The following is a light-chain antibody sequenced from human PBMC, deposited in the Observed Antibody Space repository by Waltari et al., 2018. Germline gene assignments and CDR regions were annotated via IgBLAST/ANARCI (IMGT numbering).Light chain of an antibody. J-gene: IGKJ4*01. CDR3: QQANGFPLT. CDR1: QDISSW. V-gene: IGKV1-12*01. CDR2: ASS. Sequence: DIQMTQSPSSVSASVGDRVTIPCRASQDISSWLAWYPQKPGKAPELLIYASSTLQSGVPARFSGSGSGTDFILTINSLQPEDFATYYCQQANGFPLTFGGGTKVEIK.